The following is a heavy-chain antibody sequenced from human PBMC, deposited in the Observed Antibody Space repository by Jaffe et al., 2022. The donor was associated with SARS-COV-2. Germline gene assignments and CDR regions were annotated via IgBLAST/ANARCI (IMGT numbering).Heavy chain of an antibody. Sequence: QVQLQQWGAGLLKPSETLSLTCAVYGGSFSGYYWSWIRQPPGKGLEWIGEINHSGSTNYNPSLKSRVTISVDTSKNQFSLKLSSVTAADTAVYYCARARAGDFDYWGQGTLVTVSS. J-gene: IGHJ4*02. D-gene: IGHD6-19*01. V-gene: IGHV4-34*01. CDR1: GGSFSGYY. CDR2: INHSGST. CDR3: ARARAGDFDY.